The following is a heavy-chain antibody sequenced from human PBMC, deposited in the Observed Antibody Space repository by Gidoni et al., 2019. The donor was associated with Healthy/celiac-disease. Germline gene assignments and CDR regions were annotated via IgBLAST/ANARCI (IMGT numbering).Heavy chain of an antibody. CDR1: GFTFSSYA. CDR2: SSGSGGST. Sequence: EVQLLESGGGLVQPGGSLRLSCAASGFTFSSYAMSWVRQAPGKGLECVSASSGSGGSTYYADSVKGRFTISRDNSKNTLYLQMNSLRAEDTAVYYCAGQSMVRGVIIFDYWGQGTLVTVSS. CDR3: AGQSMVRGVIIFDY. D-gene: IGHD3-10*01. J-gene: IGHJ4*02. V-gene: IGHV3-23*01.